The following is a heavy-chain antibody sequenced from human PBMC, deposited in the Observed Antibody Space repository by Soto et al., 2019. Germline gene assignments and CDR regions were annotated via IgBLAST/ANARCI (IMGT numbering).Heavy chain of an antibody. CDR3: ARDLMWSWYFDL. CDR1: GASLSNYY. CDR2: IYSSGST. V-gene: IGHV4-4*07. J-gene: IGHJ2*01. Sequence: QVQLQESGPGLVKPSETLSLTCTVSGASLSNYYWNWIRQPAGKGLEWIGRIYSSGSTNYYPSLKSRLTMSVDTSKNQFSLKLNSVTAAVTAVYYCARDLMWSWYFDLWGRGTLVTVSS. D-gene: IGHD3-3*01.